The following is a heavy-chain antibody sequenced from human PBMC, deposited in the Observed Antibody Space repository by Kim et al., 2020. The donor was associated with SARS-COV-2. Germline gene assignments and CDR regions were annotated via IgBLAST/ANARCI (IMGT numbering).Heavy chain of an antibody. CDR3: ARIAIAVAGTSTDY. Sequence: PSLKSRVTISVDKSKNQFSLKLSSVTAADTAVYYCARIAIAVAGTSTDYWGQGTLVTVSS. D-gene: IGHD6-19*01. J-gene: IGHJ4*02. V-gene: IGHV4-4*02.